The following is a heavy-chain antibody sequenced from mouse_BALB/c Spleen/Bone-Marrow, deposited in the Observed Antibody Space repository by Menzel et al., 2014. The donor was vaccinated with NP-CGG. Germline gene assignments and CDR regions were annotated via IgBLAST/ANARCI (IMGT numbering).Heavy chain of an antibody. CDR3: ARGKGYGYVGLAY. CDR1: GYTFTSYW. CDR2: INPSTGYT. D-gene: IGHD2-2*01. V-gene: IGHV1-7*01. J-gene: IGHJ3*01. Sequence: VQLVESGAELAKPGASVKMSCKASGYTFTSYWMHWVKQRPGQGLEWIGYINPSTGYTEYNQKFKDKATLTADKSSSTAYMQLSSLTSEASAVYYCARGKGYGYVGLAYWGQGTLVTDSA.